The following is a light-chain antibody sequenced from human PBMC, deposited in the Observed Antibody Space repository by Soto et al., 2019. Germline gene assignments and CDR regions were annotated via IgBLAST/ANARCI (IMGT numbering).Light chain of an antibody. V-gene: IGKV3-20*01. CDR2: DAS. Sequence: IVLTQSPGTLSLSPGERATLSCRASQIVSSTYLAWYQQKPGQAPSLLIYDASIRATGIPDRFSGSGSGTDFTLTISRLEPEDFAMYYCHHYGSSPQAFAQGTKVEIK. CDR3: HHYGSSPQA. CDR1: QIVSSTY. J-gene: IGKJ1*01.